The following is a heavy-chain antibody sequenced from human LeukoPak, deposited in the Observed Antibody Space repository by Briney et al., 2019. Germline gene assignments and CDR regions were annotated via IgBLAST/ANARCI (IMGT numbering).Heavy chain of an antibody. CDR3: ARAPTDRYYYDSSGYYNGPYYYYGMDV. CDR2: INAGNGNT. D-gene: IGHD3-22*01. J-gene: IGHJ6*02. V-gene: IGHV1-3*01. CDR1: GYTFTSYA. Sequence: ASVKVSCKASGYTFTSYAMHWVRQAPGQRLEWMGWINAGNGNTKYSQKFQGRVTITRDTSASTAYMELSSLRSGDTAVYYCARAPTDRYYYDSSGYYNGPYYYYGMDVWGQGTTVTVSS.